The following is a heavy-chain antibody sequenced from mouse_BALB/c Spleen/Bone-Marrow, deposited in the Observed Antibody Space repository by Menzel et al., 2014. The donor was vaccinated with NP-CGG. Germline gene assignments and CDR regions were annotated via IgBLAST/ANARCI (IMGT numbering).Heavy chain of an antibody. CDR2: ISYSGST. V-gene: IGHV3-8*02. D-gene: IGHD2-1*01. J-gene: IGHJ2*01. CDR3: ARSRDDYGNSLDY. Sequence: EVMLVESGPSLVKPSQTLYLTCSVTGDSITSGYWNWIRKFPGNKLEYMGYISYSGSTYYNPSLKSRISITRDTSKNXYYLQLNSVTTEDTATYYCARSRDDYGNSLDYWGQGTTLTVSS. CDR1: GDSITSGY.